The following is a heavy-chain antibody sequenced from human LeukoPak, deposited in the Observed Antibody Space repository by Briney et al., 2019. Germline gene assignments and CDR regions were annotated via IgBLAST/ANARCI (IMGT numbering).Heavy chain of an antibody. V-gene: IGHV3-30*04. CDR3: AKDRCSNGIGCYYYYMDV. CDR1: GFTFSSYA. J-gene: IGHJ6*03. Sequence: GGSLRLSCAASGFTFSSYAMHWVRQAPGKGLEWVAVISYDGSNKYYADSVKGRFTISRDSSKNILYLQMNSLRAEDTAVYYCAKDRCSNGIGCYYYYMDVWGKGTTVTISS. D-gene: IGHD2-8*01. CDR2: ISYDGSNK.